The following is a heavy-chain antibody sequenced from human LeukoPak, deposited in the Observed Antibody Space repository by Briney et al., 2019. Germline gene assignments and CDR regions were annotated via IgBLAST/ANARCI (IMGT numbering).Heavy chain of an antibody. CDR3: ARGGGGYKYDCEY. Sequence: SQTLSLTCAVYGGSFSGYYWSWIRQPPGKGLEWIGEINHSGSTNYNPSLKSRVTISVDTSKNHFSLKPSSLTAAEPAVYYCARGGGGYKYDCEYRGQGTLVTVS. D-gene: IGHD5-24*01. CDR2: INHSGST. V-gene: IGHV4-34*01. J-gene: IGHJ4*02. CDR1: GGSFSGYY.